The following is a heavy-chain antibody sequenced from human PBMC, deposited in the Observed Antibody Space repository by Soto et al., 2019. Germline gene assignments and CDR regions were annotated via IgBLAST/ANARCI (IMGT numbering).Heavy chain of an antibody. D-gene: IGHD4-17*01. CDR1: GYSFSDFG. Sequence: ASVKVSCKASGYSFSDFGITWVRQAPGQGLEWMGWISGKNGNTNYAQKVQGRVTLTADTSTSTAYMEMRALTSDDTGIYYCARGDYYEDTGTFENWGQGTPVTVSS. J-gene: IGHJ4*02. CDR3: ARGDYYEDTGTFEN. CDR2: ISGKNGNT. V-gene: IGHV1-18*04.